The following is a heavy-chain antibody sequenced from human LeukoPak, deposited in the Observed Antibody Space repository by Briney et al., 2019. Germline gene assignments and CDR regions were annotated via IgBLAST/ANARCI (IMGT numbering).Heavy chain of an antibody. CDR2: INHSGST. CDR3: ARGPSDSSGYYYDSAEYFQH. D-gene: IGHD3-22*01. Sequence: PSETLSLTCTVSGGSISSGGYYWSWIRQPPGKGLEWIGEINHSGSTNYNPSLKSRVTISVDTSKNQFSLKLSSVTAADTAVYYCARGPSDSSGYYYDSAEYFQHWGQGTLVTVSS. CDR1: GGSISSGGYY. J-gene: IGHJ1*01. V-gene: IGHV4-39*07.